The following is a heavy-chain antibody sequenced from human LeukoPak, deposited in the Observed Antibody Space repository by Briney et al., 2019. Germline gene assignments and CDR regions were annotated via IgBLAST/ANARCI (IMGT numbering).Heavy chain of an antibody. J-gene: IGHJ4*02. Sequence: SETLSLTCTVSGGSISSGSYYWGWIRQPPGKGLEWIGSIYYSGSTYYNPSLKSRVTISVDTSKNQFSLKLSSVTAADTAVYYCARAPEYGLYYFDYWGQGTLVTVSS. CDR2: IYYSGST. CDR3: ARAPEYGLYYFDY. CDR1: GGSISSGSYY. D-gene: IGHD1-14*01. V-gene: IGHV4-39*07.